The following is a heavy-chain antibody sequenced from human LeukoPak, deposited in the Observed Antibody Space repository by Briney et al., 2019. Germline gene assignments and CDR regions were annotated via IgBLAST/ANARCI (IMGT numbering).Heavy chain of an antibody. Sequence: SETLSLTCTVSGGSISSGNYYWSWIRQPAGKGLEWIGRIYTSGSTNYNPSLKSRVTISIDTSKNQLSLKLSSVTAADTAVYYCARATVTSYYFDYWGQGTLVTVSS. D-gene: IGHD4-17*01. J-gene: IGHJ4*02. CDR3: ARATVTSYYFDY. CDR1: GGSISSGNYY. V-gene: IGHV4-61*02. CDR2: IYTSGST.